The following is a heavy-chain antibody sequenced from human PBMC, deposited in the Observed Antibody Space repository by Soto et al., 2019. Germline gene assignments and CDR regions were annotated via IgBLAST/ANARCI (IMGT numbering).Heavy chain of an antibody. V-gene: IGHV1-3*01. CDR3: ARGRFTPFDGDV. Sequence: ASVKVSCKASGCTFTSYAMHWVRQAPGQRLEWMGWINAGNGNTKYSQKFQGRVTITRDTSASTAYMELSSLRSEDTAVYYCARGRFTPFDGDVWGQGTTVTVSS. CDR2: INAGNGNT. CDR1: GCTFTSYA. J-gene: IGHJ6*02.